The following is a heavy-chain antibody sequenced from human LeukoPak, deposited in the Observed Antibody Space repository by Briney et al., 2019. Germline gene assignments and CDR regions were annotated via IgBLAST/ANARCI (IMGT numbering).Heavy chain of an antibody. J-gene: IGHJ6*02. Sequence: GGSLRLSCAASGFTFSSYAMHWVRQAPGKGLEWVAVISYDGSNKYYADSVKGRFTISRDNSKNTLYLQMNSLRAKDTAVYYCARGPERTGVGTRYYYDMDVWGQGTTVTVSS. CDR3: ARGPERTGVGTRYYYDMDV. CDR1: GFTFSSYA. CDR2: ISYDGSNK. V-gene: IGHV3-30-3*01. D-gene: IGHD2-8*01.